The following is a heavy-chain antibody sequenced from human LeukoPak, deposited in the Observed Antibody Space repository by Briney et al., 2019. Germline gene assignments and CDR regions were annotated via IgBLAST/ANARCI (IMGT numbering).Heavy chain of an antibody. V-gene: IGHV3-15*01. Sequence: GGSLRLSCAASGFTFSNAWMSWVRQAPGKGLEWVGRIKSKTDGGTTDYAAPVKGRFTISRDDSKNTLYLQMNSLKTEDTAVYYCTTGPFAEVVPAAMVSGYFDYRGQGTLVTVSS. CDR3: TTGPFAEVVPAAMVSGYFDY. J-gene: IGHJ4*02. CDR2: IKSKTDGGTT. CDR1: GFTFSNAW. D-gene: IGHD2-2*01.